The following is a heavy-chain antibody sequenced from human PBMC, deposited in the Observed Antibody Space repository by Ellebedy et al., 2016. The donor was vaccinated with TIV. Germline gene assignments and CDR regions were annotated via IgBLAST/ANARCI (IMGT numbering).Heavy chain of an antibody. V-gene: IGHV3-21*01. CDR3: EREAGGGNSSLDWFDP. CDR2: LSSSSSYI. J-gene: IGHJ5*02. D-gene: IGHD6-13*01. CDR1: GFTFSRYT. Sequence: GESLKISCAASGFTFSRYTINWVRQAPGKGLEWVSSLSSSSSYIYYADSVNGRFTISSDNAKNSLYLQMNSLRAEDTAVYDCEREAGGGNSSLDWFDPWGQGALVTVSS.